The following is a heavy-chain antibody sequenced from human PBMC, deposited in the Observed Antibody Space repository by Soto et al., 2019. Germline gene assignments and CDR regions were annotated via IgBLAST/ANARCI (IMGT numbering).Heavy chain of an antibody. CDR2: ITSEGTIT. V-gene: IGHV3-74*03. CDR1: GFDFSIHW. J-gene: IGHJ4*02. D-gene: IGHD4-17*01. Sequence: GGSLRLSCVASGFDFSIHWMHWVRQAPGKGLVWVSRITSEGTITTYADPVKGRFTISRDNAKNTLYLQVNSLRAEDTAVYYCAVDPGAYGPARGVWGRGTLVTVSS. CDR3: AVDPGAYGPARGV.